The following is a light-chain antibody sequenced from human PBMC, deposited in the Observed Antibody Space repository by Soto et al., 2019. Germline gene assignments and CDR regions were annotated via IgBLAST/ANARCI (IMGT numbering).Light chain of an antibody. V-gene: IGKV3-20*01. CDR1: QSVSSSY. Sequence: EIVLTQSPGTLSLSPGERATLSCRASQSVSSSYLAWYQQKPGQAPRLLIFSASSRATGIPDRFSGSGFGTDFTLTISRLEPEDFAVYYGQQYGSSPRSWTFGHGTKVEI. CDR2: SAS. J-gene: IGKJ1*01. CDR3: QQYGSSPRSWT.